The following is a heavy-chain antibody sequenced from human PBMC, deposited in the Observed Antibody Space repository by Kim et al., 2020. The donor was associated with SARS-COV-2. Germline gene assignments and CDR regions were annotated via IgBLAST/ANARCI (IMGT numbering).Heavy chain of an antibody. CDR1: GYSFTSYW. CDR3: ARHLIVSSGYGDYVGWFDP. Sequence: GESLKISCKGSGYSFTSYWISWVRQMPGKGLEWMGRIDPSDSYTNYSPSFQGHVTISADKSISTAYLQWSSLKASDTAMYYCARHLIVSSGYGDYVGWFDPWGQGTLVTVSS. V-gene: IGHV5-10-1*01. D-gene: IGHD4-17*01. CDR2: IDPSDSYT. J-gene: IGHJ5*02.